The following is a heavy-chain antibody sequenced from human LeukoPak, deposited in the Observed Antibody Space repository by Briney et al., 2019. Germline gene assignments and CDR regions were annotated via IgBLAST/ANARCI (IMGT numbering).Heavy chain of an antibody. D-gene: IGHD3-9*01. CDR1: GGSISFDY. J-gene: IGHJ5*02. Sequence: PSETLSLTCTVSGGSISFDYWNWIRQPAGKGLEWIGRIYTSGSTNYNPSLKSRVTMSVDTSKNQFSLKLSSVTAADTAVYYCARSSDILTGYYPRPPQNWFDPWGQGTLVTVSS. V-gene: IGHV4-4*07. CDR2: IYTSGST. CDR3: ARSSDILTGYYPRPPQNWFDP.